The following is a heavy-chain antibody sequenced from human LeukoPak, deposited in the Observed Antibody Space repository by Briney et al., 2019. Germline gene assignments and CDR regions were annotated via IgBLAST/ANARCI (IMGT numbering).Heavy chain of an antibody. D-gene: IGHD3-3*01. CDR3: ARGGRRFKSGNWFDP. V-gene: IGHV4-34*01. CDR2: INHSGST. Sequence: ETLSLTCAVYGGSFSENYWTWTWIRQPPGKGLEWIGEINHSGSTNYYPSLKSRFIISVDTSRNQFSLRLSSVTAADTAVYYCARGGRRFKSGNWFDPWGQGALVTVSS. J-gene: IGHJ5*02. CDR1: GGSFSENY.